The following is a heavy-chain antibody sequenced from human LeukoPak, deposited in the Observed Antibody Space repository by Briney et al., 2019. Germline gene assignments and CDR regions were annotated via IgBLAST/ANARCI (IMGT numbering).Heavy chain of an antibody. V-gene: IGHV1-46*01. D-gene: IGHD3-3*01. CDR2: INPSSLGT. CDR1: GYTFTNYY. CDR3: ARALRIETFGVRRYCYHAMNV. Sequence: ASVKVSCKASGYTFTNYYMHWVRQAPGQGLEWMGVINPSSLGTTYAQRFQGRVTMTTDTSTSTVYMDLSSLRSEDTAVYYCARALRIETFGVRRYCYHAMNVWGQGTTVTVSS. J-gene: IGHJ6*02.